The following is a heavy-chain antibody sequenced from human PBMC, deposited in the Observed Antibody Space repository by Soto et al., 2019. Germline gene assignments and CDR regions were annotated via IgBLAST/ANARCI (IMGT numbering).Heavy chain of an antibody. V-gene: IGHV4-4*02. Sequence: SETLSLTCAVSGGSISSSNWWSWVRQPPGKGLEWIGEIYHSGSTNYNPSLKSRVTISVDKSKNQFSLNLSSVTAADTAIYYCARAKTTMIIPENLWGQGTLVTVSS. D-gene: IGHD3-22*01. J-gene: IGHJ4*02. CDR1: GGSISSSNW. CDR2: IYHSGST. CDR3: ARAKTTMIIPENL.